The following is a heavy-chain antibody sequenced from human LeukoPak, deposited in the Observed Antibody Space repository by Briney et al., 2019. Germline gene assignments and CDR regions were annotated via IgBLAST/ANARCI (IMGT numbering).Heavy chain of an antibody. Sequence: GASVKVSCKASGYTFTGYYLHWVRQAPGQGLEWMGWINPNSGGTNYAQKFQGRVTMTRDTSISTAYMELSRLRSDDTAVYYCARDRGIAAGLDYWGQGTLVTVSS. J-gene: IGHJ4*02. CDR1: GYTFTGYY. CDR2: INPNSGGT. CDR3: ARDRGIAAGLDY. V-gene: IGHV1-2*02. D-gene: IGHD6-13*01.